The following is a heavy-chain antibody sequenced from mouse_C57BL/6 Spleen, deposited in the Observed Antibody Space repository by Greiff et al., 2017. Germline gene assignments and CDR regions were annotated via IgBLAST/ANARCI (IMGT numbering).Heavy chain of an antibody. CDR1: GYTFTDYY. CDR3: ARGPTGYAMDY. J-gene: IGHJ4*01. Sequence: EVQLQQSGPELVKPGASVKISCKASGYTFTDYYMNWVKQSHGKSLEWIGDINPNNGGTSYNQKFKGKATLTVDKSSSTAYMELRSLTSEDSAVYYCARGPTGYAMDYWGQGTSATVSS. D-gene: IGHD2-10*01. CDR2: INPNNGGT. V-gene: IGHV1-26*01.